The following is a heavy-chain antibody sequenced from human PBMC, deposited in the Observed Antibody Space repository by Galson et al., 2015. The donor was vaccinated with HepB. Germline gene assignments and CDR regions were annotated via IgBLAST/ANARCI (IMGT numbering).Heavy chain of an antibody. V-gene: IGHV3-74*03. CDR2: INSYGNIT. J-gene: IGHJ4*02. CDR1: GFTFSSYW. Sequence: SLRLSCAASGFTFSSYWMHWVRQAPGKGPVWVSNINSYGNITKYADSVTGRFTISRDNSKNTVYLQMNSPRVEDTAIYYCARAGVSGGWGLGALVTVSS. D-gene: IGHD2-8*01. CDR3: ARAGVSGG.